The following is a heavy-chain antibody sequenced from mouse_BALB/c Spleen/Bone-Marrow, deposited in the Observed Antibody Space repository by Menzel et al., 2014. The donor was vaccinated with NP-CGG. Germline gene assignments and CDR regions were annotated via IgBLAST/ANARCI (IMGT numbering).Heavy chain of an antibody. V-gene: IGHV1S81*02. CDR1: GYTFTSYY. CDR3: TTSRGYNWFAY. Sequence: QVQLQQSGAELVKPGASVKLSCKASGYTFTSYYMYWVKQRPGQGLEWIGEINPSNGGADFNEKFKIKATLTVDKSSCTAYMRLSSLTSEDSAVYYCTTSRGYNWFAYWGQGTLVTVSA. D-gene: IGHD2-2*01. CDR2: INPSNGGA. J-gene: IGHJ3*01.